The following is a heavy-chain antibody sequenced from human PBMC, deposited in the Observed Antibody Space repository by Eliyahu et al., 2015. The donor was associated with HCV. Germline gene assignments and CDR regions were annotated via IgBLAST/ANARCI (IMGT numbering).Heavy chain of an antibody. CDR1: GYTFTSYY. D-gene: IGHD6-19*01. CDR3: AAPGIAVAGYGGDFDY. CDR2: INPSGGST. Sequence: QVQLVQSGAEVKKPGASVKVSCKASGYTFTSYYMXWVRQAPGQGLEWMGIINPSGGSTSYAQKFQGRVTMTRDTSTSTVYMELSSLRSEDTAVYYCAAPGIAVAGYGGDFDYWGQGTLVTVSS. J-gene: IGHJ4*02. V-gene: IGHV1-46*01.